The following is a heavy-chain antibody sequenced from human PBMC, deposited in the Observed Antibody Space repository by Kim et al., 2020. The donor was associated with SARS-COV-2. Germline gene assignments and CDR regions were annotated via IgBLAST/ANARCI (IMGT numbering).Heavy chain of an antibody. J-gene: IGHJ3*01. CDR3: AREGHEGGYLT. V-gene: IGHV1-3*01. Sequence: KRSAQNLQGRVPITRDTSANSAYMELKSLRSEDTAIYYCAREGHEGGYLTWGQGTMVTVSS. CDR2: K. D-gene: IGHD3-22*01.